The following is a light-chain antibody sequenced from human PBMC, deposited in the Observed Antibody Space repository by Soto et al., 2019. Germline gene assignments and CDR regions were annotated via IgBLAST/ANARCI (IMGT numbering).Light chain of an antibody. V-gene: IGLV2-14*03. CDR1: RTDVDGHDY. CDR2: DVH. Sequence: QSALTQPASVSGSPGQSITISCTGARTDVDGHDYVSWYQQHPGQAPKLIIFDVHNRPSGVSSRFSGSKSGDTASLTISGIRAEDDGDYYCRSYTASTPFYVFGTGTKLTVL. J-gene: IGLJ1*01. CDR3: RSYTASTPFYV.